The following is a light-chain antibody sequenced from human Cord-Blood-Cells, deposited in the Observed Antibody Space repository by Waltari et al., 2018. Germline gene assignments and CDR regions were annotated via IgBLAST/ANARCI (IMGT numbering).Light chain of an antibody. CDR1: KSVLYSSNNKNS. CDR3: QQYYSTPMYT. V-gene: IGKV4-1*01. Sequence: DIVMTQSPDSLAVSLGERATINCKSSKSVLYSSNNKNSLAWYQQKPGQPPKLLIYWASTRESGVPDRFSGSGSGTDFTLTISSLQAEDVAVYYCQQYYSTPMYTFGQGTKLEIK. CDR2: WAS. J-gene: IGKJ2*01.